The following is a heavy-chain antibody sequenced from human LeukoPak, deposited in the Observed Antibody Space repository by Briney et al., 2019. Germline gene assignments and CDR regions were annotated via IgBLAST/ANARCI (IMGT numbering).Heavy chain of an antibody. D-gene: IGHD3-3*01. CDR1: GGSITTTNW. CDR2: VHLDGRT. CDR3: AREGGFYRPLDY. Sequence: SSETLSLTCGVSGGSITTTNWWTWVRQPPGKGLEWIGEVHLDGRTNYNPSLESRLTISVDLSENHISLRLTSVTAADTAVYYSAREGGFYRPLDYSGQGTLVTVSS. J-gene: IGHJ4*02. V-gene: IGHV4-4*02.